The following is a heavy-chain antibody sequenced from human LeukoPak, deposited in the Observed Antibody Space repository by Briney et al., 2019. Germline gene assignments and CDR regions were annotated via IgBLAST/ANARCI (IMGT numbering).Heavy chain of an antibody. J-gene: IGHJ5*02. Sequence: ASETLSLTCTASGASISSYYWSWIRQPAGKALEWIGRIYVTGSTTYNPSLESRVTMSLDTSKNHFSLKLRSVTAADTAVYYCARDSGTTGEVKFDPWGQGTLVTVSS. V-gene: IGHV4-4*07. CDR1: GASISSYY. CDR3: ARDSGTTGEVKFDP. CDR2: IYVTGST. D-gene: IGHD1-7*01.